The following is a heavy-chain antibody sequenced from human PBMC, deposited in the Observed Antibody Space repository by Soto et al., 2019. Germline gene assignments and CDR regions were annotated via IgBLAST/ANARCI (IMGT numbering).Heavy chain of an antibody. CDR2: VYFSGGNR. Sequence: QLQESGPGQLEHSQTLSLTCSVSGDSIRGYHYYWGWLRQVPGKGLEWVGSVYFSGGNRYYKPSLKSRVTISVATSYHRLFLRLTSVTAADTAVYFCADGSSSAWIDKWGQGTLVTVSS. V-gene: IGHV4-39*01. J-gene: IGHJ4*02. D-gene: IGHD6-25*01. CDR1: GDSIRGYHYY. CDR3: ADGSSSAWIDK.